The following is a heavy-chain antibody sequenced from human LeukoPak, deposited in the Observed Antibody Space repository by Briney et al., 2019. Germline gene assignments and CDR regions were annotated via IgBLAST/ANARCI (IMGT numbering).Heavy chain of an antibody. CDR2: INPNSCGT. Sequence: ASVTVSRKASGYTFTGYYMHWVRQAPRQPPEWMGWINPNSCGTKYAQKFQSRVTMTRDTSISTAYMELNRLRSDDTAVYYCARERPTYYYDSSGYYGYYYYGMDVWGQGTTVTVSS. CDR1: GYTFTGYY. D-gene: IGHD3-22*01. CDR3: ARERPTYYYDSSGYYGYYYYGMDV. V-gene: IGHV1-2*02. J-gene: IGHJ6*02.